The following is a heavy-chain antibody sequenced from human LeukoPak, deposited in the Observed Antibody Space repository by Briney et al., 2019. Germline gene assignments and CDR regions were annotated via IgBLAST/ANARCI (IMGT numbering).Heavy chain of an antibody. CDR1: GFTFSSYA. V-gene: IGHV3-23*01. D-gene: IGHD2-15*01. J-gene: IGHJ4*02. CDR2: ISGSGSNT. CDR3: ARVHLGGGHARADY. Sequence: GGSLRLSCAASGFTFSSYAMSWVHQAPGKGLEWVSGISGSGSNTNNADSVKGRFTISRDNSQNTLYLQIDSLRPEDTAIYYCARVHLGGGHARADYWGQGTLVTVSS.